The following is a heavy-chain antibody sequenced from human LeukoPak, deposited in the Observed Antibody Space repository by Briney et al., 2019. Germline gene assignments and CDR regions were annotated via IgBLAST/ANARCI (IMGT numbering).Heavy chain of an antibody. Sequence: SETLSLTCTVSGGPIRNSYWSWVRHSAGTGMQWIGRIHGTLGSTNHNPSLKSRVVMSLDTSSNQFSLRLSATSAADTATYYCARIFDRDIWGQGTLVTVSP. D-gene: IGHD3-3*01. CDR3: ARIFDRDI. J-gene: IGHJ3*02. CDR1: GGPIRNSY. CDR2: IHGTLGST. V-gene: IGHV4-4*07.